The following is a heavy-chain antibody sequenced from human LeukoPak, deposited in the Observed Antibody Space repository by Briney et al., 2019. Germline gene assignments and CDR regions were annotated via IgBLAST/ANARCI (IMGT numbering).Heavy chain of an antibody. V-gene: IGHV1-2*02. CDR2: INPNSGGT. CDR1: GYTFTGYY. Sequence: ASVKVSCKASGYTFTGYYMHWVRQAPGQGLEWMGWINPNSGGTNYAQKFQGRVTMTRDTSISTAYTELSRLRSDDTAVYYCAREVREFECSSSSEVDYWGQGTLVTVSS. CDR3: AREVREFECSSSSEVDY. D-gene: IGHD6-6*01. J-gene: IGHJ4*02.